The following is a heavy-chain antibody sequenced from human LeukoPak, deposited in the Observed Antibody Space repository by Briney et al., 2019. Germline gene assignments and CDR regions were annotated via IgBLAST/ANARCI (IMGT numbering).Heavy chain of an antibody. CDR1: GFTFSSYG. CDR2: ISYDGSNK. Sequence: PGRSLRLSCAASGFTFSSYGMHWVRQAPGKGLEWVAVISYDGSNKYYADSVKGRFTISRDNSKNTLYLQMNSLRAEDTAVYYCAREVWRDGYNLRAFDIWGQGTMVTVSS. D-gene: IGHD5-24*01. J-gene: IGHJ3*02. V-gene: IGHV3-30*03. CDR3: AREVWRDGYNLRAFDI.